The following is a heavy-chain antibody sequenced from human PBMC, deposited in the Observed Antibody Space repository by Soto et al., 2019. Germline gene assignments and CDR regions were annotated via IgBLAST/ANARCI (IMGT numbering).Heavy chain of an antibody. CDR2: IYYRGST. CDR1: GGSISTADYY. CDR3: VSDYDSGGYIGY. J-gene: IGHJ4*02. Sequence: QVQLHESGPGLVRPSQTLSLTCNVSGGSISTADYYWSWIRQPPGKGLEWIGYIYYRGSTYYNPSHESPVAISIDTSKNQFSLNLTSVTAADTAVYYCVSDYDSGGYIGYWGQGTLVTVSS. D-gene: IGHD3-22*01. V-gene: IGHV4-30-4*01.